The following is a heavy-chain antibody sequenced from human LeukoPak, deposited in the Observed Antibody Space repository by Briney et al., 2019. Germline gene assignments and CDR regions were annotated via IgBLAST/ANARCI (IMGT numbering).Heavy chain of an antibody. CDR1: GGSFSGYY. J-gene: IGHJ6*03. CDR2: INHSAST. Sequence: PSETLSLTCAVYGGSFSGYYWSWIRQPPGRGLEWMGEINHSASTNYNPSLKSRVTISVDTSKNQFSLKLSSVTAADTAVYYCARGRQPYYYYMDVWGKGTTVTVSS. CDR3: ARGRQPYYYYMDV. V-gene: IGHV4-34*01.